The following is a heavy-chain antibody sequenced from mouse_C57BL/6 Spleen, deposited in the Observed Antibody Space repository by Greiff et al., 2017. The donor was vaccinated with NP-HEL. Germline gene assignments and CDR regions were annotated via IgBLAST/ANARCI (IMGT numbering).Heavy chain of an antibody. D-gene: IGHD1-1*01. J-gene: IGHJ3*01. V-gene: IGHV1-81*01. CDR2: IYPRSGNT. CDR1: GYTFTSYG. Sequence: VQLQQSGAELARPGASVKLSCKASGYTFTSYGISWVKQRPGQGLEWIGEIYPRSGNTYYNEKFKGKATLTADKSSSTAYMELRSLTSEDSAVYFCASSSRAWFAYWGQGTLVTVSA. CDR3: ASSSRAWFAY.